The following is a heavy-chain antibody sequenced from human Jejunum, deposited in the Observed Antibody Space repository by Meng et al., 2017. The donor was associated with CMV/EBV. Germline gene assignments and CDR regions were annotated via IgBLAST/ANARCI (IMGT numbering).Heavy chain of an antibody. CDR2: MNPNRGTT. Sequence: GRLVQFGAEVKKPGASVKVSCKASGYTFNSYDINWVRQGTGQGLEWMGWMNPNRGTTGYAQKFQGRVTMTRNISKSTAYMDLSSLRSEDTAVYYCATGVADFEYWGRGTLVTVSS. V-gene: IGHV1-8*01. J-gene: IGHJ4*02. CDR1: GYTFNSYD. D-gene: IGHD6-19*01. CDR3: ATGVADFEY.